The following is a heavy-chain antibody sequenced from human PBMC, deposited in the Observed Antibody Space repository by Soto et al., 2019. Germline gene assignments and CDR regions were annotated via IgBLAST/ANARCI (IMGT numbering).Heavy chain of an antibody. V-gene: IGHV3-23*01. D-gene: IGHD1-1*01. CDR1: GFTFSSYA. CDR3: ASLVGNGYYYYGMDV. J-gene: IGHJ6*02. Sequence: EVQLLESGGGLVQPGGSLRLSCAASGFTFSSYAMSWVRQAPGKGLEWVSAISGSGGSTYYADSVKGRFTISRDNSKNTLYLQMNSLRAEDTAVYYCASLVGNGYYYYGMDVWGQGTTVTVSS. CDR2: ISGSGGST.